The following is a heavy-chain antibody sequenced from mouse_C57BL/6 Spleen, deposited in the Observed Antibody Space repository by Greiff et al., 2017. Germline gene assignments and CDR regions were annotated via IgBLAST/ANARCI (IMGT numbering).Heavy chain of an antibody. J-gene: IGHJ4*01. CDR3: ARRGLGTEAMDY. CDR1: GYTFTSYW. CDR2: IDPSDSYT. D-gene: IGHD3-3*01. V-gene: IGHV1-69*01. Sequence: VQLQQPGAELVMPGASVKLSCKASGYTFTSYWMHWVKQRPGQGLEWIGEIDPSDSYTNYNQKFKGKSTLTVDKSSSTAYMQLSSLTSEDSAVYYCARRGLGTEAMDYWGQGTSVTVSS.